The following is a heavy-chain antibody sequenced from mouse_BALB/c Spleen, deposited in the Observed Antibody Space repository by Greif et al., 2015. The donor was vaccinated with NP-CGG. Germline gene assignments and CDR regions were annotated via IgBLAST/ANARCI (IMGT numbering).Heavy chain of an antibody. J-gene: IGHJ1*01. Sequence: LVESGAELVKPGASVKLSCKASGYTFTTYWMHWVKQRPGQGLEWIGEINPSNGRTNYNENFKSKATLTVDKSSSTAYMQLSSLTSEDSAVYYWARGGYYDWYFDVWGAGTTVTVSS. CDR2: INPSNGRT. CDR3: ARGGYYDWYFDV. D-gene: IGHD2-3*01. CDR1: GYTFTTYW. V-gene: IGHV1S81*02.